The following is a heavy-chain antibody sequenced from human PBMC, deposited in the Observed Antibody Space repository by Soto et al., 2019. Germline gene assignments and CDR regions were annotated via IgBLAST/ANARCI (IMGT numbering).Heavy chain of an antibody. J-gene: IGHJ4*02. CDR2: TRNKANSYTT. CDR3: ARFGAESSGYGDYSDY. D-gene: IGHD3-10*01. CDR1: GFTFSDHY. V-gene: IGHV3-72*01. Sequence: GGSLRLSCAASGFTFSDHYMDWVRQAPGKGLEWVGRTRNKANSYTTEYAASVKGRFTISRDDSKNSLYLQMNSLKTEDTAVYYCARFGAESSGYGDYSDYWGQGTLVTVSS.